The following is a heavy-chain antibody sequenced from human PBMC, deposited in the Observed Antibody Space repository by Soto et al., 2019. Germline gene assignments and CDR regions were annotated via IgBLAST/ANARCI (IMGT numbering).Heavy chain of an antibody. CDR1: GDTFSGYP. D-gene: IGHD3-16*01. Sequence: QVQLVQSGAELKKPGSSVKVSCKASGDTFSGYPINWVRQAPGEGLEWMGRIIPVFGTTNDAQIFEGRVTFTADESTNTAYMEWRGLLSEDTAVYYCARDGGCGELKYWGPGTLVTVSS. J-gene: IGHJ4*02. CDR3: ARDGGCGELKY. V-gene: IGHV1-69*18. CDR2: IIPVFGTT.